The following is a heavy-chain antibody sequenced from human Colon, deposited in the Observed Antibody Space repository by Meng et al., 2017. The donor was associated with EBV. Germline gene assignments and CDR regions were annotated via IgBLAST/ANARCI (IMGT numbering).Heavy chain of an antibody. CDR3: ARVPTTGYKDH. V-gene: IGHV4-34*01. J-gene: IGHJ4*02. CDR1: GGFFSGYV. CDR2: VSHPGSA. D-gene: IGHD3-9*01. Sequence: QVLLQQLGAGLLKPSETLSLTCTVNGGFFSGYVWSWVRQPPGKGMEWIGEVSHPGSANYNPSLKSRVTISVDASEKQFSLRLTSVTAADSAVYYCARVPTTGYKDHWGQGTLVTASS.